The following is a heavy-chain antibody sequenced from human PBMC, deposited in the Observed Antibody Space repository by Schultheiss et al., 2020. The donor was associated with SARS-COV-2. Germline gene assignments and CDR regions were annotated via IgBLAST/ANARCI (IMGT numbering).Heavy chain of an antibody. V-gene: IGHV3-21*01. CDR1: GFTFSSYS. Sequence: GESLKISCAASGFTFSSYSMNWVRQAPGKGLEWVSSISSSSSYIYYADSVKGRFTISRDNAKNSLYLQMNSLRAEDTAVYYCARDRGYCSSTSCYTGYYYYMDVWGKGTTVTVSS. CDR3: ARDRGYCSSTSCYTGYYYYMDV. D-gene: IGHD2-2*02. J-gene: IGHJ6*03. CDR2: ISSSSSYI.